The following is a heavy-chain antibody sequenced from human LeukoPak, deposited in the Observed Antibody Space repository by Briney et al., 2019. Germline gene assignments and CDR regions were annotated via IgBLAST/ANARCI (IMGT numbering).Heavy chain of an antibody. CDR3: ASGSGWNDAFDF. CDR2: INHSGST. CDR1: GGSFSGYY. D-gene: IGHD3-10*01. J-gene: IGHJ3*01. V-gene: IGHV4-34*01. Sequence: SETLSLTCAVYGGSFSGYYWSWIRKPPGKGLEWIGEINHSGSTNYNPSLKSRVTISVDTSKNQFSLRLSSVTAAHTAVYYCASGSGWNDAFDFWGQGTMVTVSS.